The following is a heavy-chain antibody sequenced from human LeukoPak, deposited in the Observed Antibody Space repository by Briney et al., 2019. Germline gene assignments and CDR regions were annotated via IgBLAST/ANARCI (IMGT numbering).Heavy chain of an antibody. D-gene: IGHD5-24*01. Sequence: GGSLRLSCAASGFTFDEHDMYWVRQAPGKGLEWVCLISKDGGNKHYADSVKGRFSISRDNNRNSLSLQMNSLRSEDTALYFCAERSGAPNNFDYWGQGALVTVSS. CDR1: GFTFDEHD. V-gene: IGHV3-43*02. CDR2: ISKDGGNK. CDR3: AERSGAPNNFDY. J-gene: IGHJ4*02.